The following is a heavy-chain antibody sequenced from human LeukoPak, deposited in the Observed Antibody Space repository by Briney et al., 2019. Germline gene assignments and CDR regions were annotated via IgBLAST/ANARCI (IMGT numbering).Heavy chain of an antibody. CDR2: IYYSGST. Sequence: SETLSLTCAVYGGSFSGYYWSWIRQPPGKGLEWIGSIYYSGSTYYNPSLKSRVTISVDTSKNQFSLKLSSVTAADTAVYYCAILTYYYDSSGSGPSYAFDIWGQGTMVTVSS. CDR1: GGSFSGYY. V-gene: IGHV4-34*01. J-gene: IGHJ3*02. CDR3: AILTYYYDSSGSGPSYAFDI. D-gene: IGHD3-22*01.